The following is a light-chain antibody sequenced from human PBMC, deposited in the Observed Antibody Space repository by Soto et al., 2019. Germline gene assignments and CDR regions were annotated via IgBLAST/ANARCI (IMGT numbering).Light chain of an antibody. CDR1: NSDIGNYNI. J-gene: IGLJ1*01. CDR2: EVT. Sequence: QSVLTQPASVSGSPGQSITISCTGSNSDIGNYNIVSWYQQHPDKAPQLIIYEVTKRPSGVSNRFSGSKSGNTASLTISGLQAEDEGDYHCCSYAGSNVFVIGTGTKVTVL. V-gene: IGLV2-23*02. CDR3: CSYAGSNVFV.